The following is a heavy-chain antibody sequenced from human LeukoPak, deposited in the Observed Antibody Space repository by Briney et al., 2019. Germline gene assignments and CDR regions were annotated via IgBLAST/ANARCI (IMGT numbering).Heavy chain of an antibody. CDR1: GVSISSGDYY. Sequence: PSETLSLTCTVSGVSISSGDYYWRWIRQPPGKGLEWIGYIYYSGSTYYNPSLKSRVTISVDTSKNQFSLKLSSVTAADTAVYYCAREGEARGSLYFDYWGQGTLVTVSS. J-gene: IGHJ4*02. V-gene: IGHV4-30-4*01. CDR2: IYYSGST. CDR3: AREGEARGSLYFDY. D-gene: IGHD1-26*01.